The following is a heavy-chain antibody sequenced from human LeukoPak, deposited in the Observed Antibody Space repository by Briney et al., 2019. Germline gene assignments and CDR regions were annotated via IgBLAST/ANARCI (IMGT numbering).Heavy chain of an antibody. J-gene: IGHJ4*02. CDR2: IYYSGST. CDR1: GGSISSGDYY. V-gene: IGHV4-30-4*08. D-gene: IGHD2-2*01. Sequence: PSQTLSLTCTVSGGSISSGDYYWSWLRQPPGKGLEWIGYIYYSGSTYYNPSLKSRVTISVDTSKNQFSLKLSSVTAADTAVYYCARVGCSSTSCYLDYWGQGTLVTVSS. CDR3: ARVGCSSTSCYLDY.